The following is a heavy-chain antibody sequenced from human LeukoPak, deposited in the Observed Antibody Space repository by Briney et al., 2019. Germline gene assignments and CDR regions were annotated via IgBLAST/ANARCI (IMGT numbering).Heavy chain of an antibody. Sequence: PGGSLRLSCAASGFTLSSYAMSWVRQAPGKGLEWVSAISGSGGSTYYADSVKGRFTISRDNSKNTLYLQMNSLRAEDTAVYYCAKDRNAATDCSSTSCYIRQLYYYYGMDVWGQGTTVTVSS. J-gene: IGHJ6*02. V-gene: IGHV3-23*01. D-gene: IGHD2-2*02. CDR1: GFTLSSYA. CDR2: ISGSGGST. CDR3: AKDRNAATDCSSTSCYIRQLYYYYGMDV.